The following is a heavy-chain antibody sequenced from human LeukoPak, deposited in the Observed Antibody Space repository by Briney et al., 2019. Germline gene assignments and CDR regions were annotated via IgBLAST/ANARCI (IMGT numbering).Heavy chain of an antibody. CDR1: GFTFDDYA. CDR3: AKDAYDSSGYLGNFDY. CDR2: ISWNSGSI. D-gene: IGHD3-22*01. J-gene: IGHJ4*02. V-gene: IGHV3-9*01. Sequence: GGSLRLSCAASGFTFDDYAMHWVRQAPGKGLEWVSGISWNSGSIGYADSVKGRFTISRDNAKSSLYLQMNSLRAGDTALYYCAKDAYDSSGYLGNFDYWGQGTLVTVPS.